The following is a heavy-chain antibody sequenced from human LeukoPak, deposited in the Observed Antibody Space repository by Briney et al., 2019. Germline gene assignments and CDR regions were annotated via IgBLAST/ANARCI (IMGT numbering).Heavy chain of an antibody. CDR2: IYTSGST. D-gene: IGHD7-27*01. Sequence: SETLSLTCTVSGGSISSGSYYWSWIRQPAGKGLEWIGRIYTSGSTNYNPSLKSRVTMSVDTSKNQFSLKLSSVTAADTAVYYCARGVAWGYAFDIWGQGTMVTVSS. CDR1: GGSISSGSYY. CDR3: ARGVAWGYAFDI. J-gene: IGHJ3*02. V-gene: IGHV4-61*02.